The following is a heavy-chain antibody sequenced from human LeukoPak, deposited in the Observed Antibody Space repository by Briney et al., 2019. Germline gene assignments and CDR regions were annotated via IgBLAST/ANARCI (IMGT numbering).Heavy chain of an antibody. CDR1: GGSISSGGYS. Sequence: SETLSLTCAVSGGSISSGGYSWSWIRQPPGKGLEWIGYIYHSGSTYYDPSLKSRVTISVDRSKNQFSLKLSSVTAADTAVYYCARDWGDGYTRSFDYWGQGTLVTVSS. J-gene: IGHJ4*02. V-gene: IGHV4-30-2*01. D-gene: IGHD5-24*01. CDR3: ARDWGDGYTRSFDY. CDR2: IYHSGST.